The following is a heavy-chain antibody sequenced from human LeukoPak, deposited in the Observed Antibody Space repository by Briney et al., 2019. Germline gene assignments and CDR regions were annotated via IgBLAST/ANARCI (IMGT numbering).Heavy chain of an antibody. D-gene: IGHD3-22*01. J-gene: IGHJ4*02. CDR2: ISYDGSNK. CDR3: AKEMIVVVTDDY. Sequence: PGGSLRLSCAASGFTFSSYAMHWVRQAPGKGLEWVAVISYDGSNKYYADSVKGRFTISRDNSKNTLYLQMNSLRAEDTAVYYCAKEMIVVVTDDYWGQGTLVTVSS. V-gene: IGHV3-30-3*01. CDR1: GFTFSSYA.